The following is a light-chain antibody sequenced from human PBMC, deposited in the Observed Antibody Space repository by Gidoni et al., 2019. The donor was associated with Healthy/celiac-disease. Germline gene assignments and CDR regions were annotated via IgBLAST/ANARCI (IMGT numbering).Light chain of an antibody. V-gene: IGKV1-33*01. CDR2: DAS. CDR3: QQYDNRPPFT. Sequence: IQMTQSPSSLSASVGDRVTITCQASQDISNYLNWYQQKPGKAPKLLIYDASNLETGVPSRFSGSGSGTDFTFTISSLQPEDIATYYCQQYDNRPPFTFGPGTKVDIK. J-gene: IGKJ3*01. CDR1: QDISNY.